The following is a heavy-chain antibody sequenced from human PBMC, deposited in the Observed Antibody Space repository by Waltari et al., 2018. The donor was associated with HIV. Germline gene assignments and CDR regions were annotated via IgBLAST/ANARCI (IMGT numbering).Heavy chain of an antibody. CDR1: GFTFSNYG. J-gene: IGHJ6*02. D-gene: IGHD6-13*01. Sequence: EVQVLESGGALVQPGGSLRLSCAASGFTFSNYGMSWVRQAPGKGWEWVSTFSGSGGSTYDADSLKCLFTVSRYNSKNTLYLQMTSLRAADTAVYFCVKEHQYSHSWYSYYGMDVWGQGTTVTVSS. V-gene: IGHV3-23*01. CDR3: VKEHQYSHSWYSYYGMDV. CDR2: FSGSGGST.